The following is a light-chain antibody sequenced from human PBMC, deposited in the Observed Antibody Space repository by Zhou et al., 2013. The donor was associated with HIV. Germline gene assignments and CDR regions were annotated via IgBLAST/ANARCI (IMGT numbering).Light chain of an antibody. J-gene: IGKJ4*01. CDR2: GAS. V-gene: IGKV3-20*01. CDR3: QQYGSFPLT. Sequence: EIVLTQSPGTLSLSPGERATLSCRASQSVSSSYLAWYQQKPGQAPRLLIYGASSRATGIPDRFSGSGSGTDFTLTFSRLEPEDFAVYYCQQYGSFPLTFGGGTTVEIE. CDR1: QSVSSSY.